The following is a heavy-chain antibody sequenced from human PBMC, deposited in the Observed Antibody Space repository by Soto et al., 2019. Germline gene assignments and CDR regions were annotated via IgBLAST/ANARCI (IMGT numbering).Heavy chain of an antibody. CDR1: GGTFSSYA. CDR3: ASKYYYDSSGYYKIGPAYYYYGMDV. V-gene: IGHV1-69*13. D-gene: IGHD3-22*01. CDR2: IIPIFGTA. Sequence: ASVKVSCKASGGTFSSYAISWVRQAPGQGLEWMGGIIPIFGTANYAQKFQGRVTITADESTSTAYMELSSLRSEDTAVYYCASKYYYDSSGYYKIGPAYYYYGMDVWGQGTTVTVSS. J-gene: IGHJ6*02.